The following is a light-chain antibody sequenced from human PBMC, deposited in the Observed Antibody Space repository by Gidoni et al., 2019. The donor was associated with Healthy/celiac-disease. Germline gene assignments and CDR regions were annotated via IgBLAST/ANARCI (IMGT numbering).Light chain of an antibody. J-gene: IGKJ4*01. CDR3: QSRLT. Sequence: DFVMAQSPDFLAVSLGERATINCKSSQSVLFSSNNKNYLNWYQQKAGQPPKVLFYWACTRESGVPDRFSGGGSGTDFTLTNSSLQAEDVAVYYCQSRLTFGGGTKVEIK. V-gene: IGKV4-1*01. CDR2: WAC. CDR1: QSVLFSSNNKNY.